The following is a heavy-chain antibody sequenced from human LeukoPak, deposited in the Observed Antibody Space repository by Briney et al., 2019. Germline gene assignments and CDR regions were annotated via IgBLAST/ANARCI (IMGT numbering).Heavy chain of an antibody. D-gene: IGHD6-19*01. V-gene: IGHV3-30*04. J-gene: IGHJ4*02. CDR3: ARVVAVAGTGGVDY. CDR1: GFTFSSYA. Sequence: GRSLRLSCAASGFTFSSYAMHWVRQAPGKGLEWVAVISYDGSNKYYADSVKARFTISRDNAKNSLYLQMNSLRAEDTAVYYCARVVAVAGTGGVDYWGQGTLVTVSS. CDR2: ISYDGSNK.